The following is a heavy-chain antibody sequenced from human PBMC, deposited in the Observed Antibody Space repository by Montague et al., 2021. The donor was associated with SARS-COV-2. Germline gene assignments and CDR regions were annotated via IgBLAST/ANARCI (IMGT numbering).Heavy chain of an antibody. CDR1: GGSISSGSY. D-gene: IGHD4/OR15-4a*01. J-gene: IGHJ4*02. V-gene: IGHV4-38-2*02. CDR3: ARVISAVAGANFYFDY. CDR2: SDHSGIT. Sequence: SETLSLTCTVSGGSISSGSYWGWTRQPPGKGLEWIGTSDHSGITYYSPSLKSRVTISLDTSKNQFSLNLDSVTASDTAMYYCARVISAVAGANFYFDYWGQGTQVTVSS.